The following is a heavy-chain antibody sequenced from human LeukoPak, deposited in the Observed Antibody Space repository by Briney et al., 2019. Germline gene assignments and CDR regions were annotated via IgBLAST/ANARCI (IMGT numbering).Heavy chain of an antibody. CDR2: MSSGGSI. CDR3: ARGSDTEELLDY. V-gene: IGHV4-61*02. J-gene: IGHJ4*02. CDR1: SGSISSGPFY. D-gene: IGHD3-10*01. Sequence: PSETLSLTCTVSSGSISSGPFYWSWIRQPAGKGLEWIGRMSSGGSIDYNPSLKSRVTMSLDTSRNQFSLKLRSVTAADTAVYYCARGSDTEELLDYWGQGTLVTVSS.